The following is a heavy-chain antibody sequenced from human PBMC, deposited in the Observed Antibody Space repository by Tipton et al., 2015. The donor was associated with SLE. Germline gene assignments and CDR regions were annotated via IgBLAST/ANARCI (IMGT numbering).Heavy chain of an antibody. CDR2: VYRDGRT. D-gene: IGHD2-15*01. CDR3: ARQSFGGSWEFDY. J-gene: IGHJ4*02. V-gene: IGHV4-38-2*01. Sequence: TLSLTCSVSNFFVSASYYWGWVRQTPEKGLAWLGSVYRDGRTFYNPSLKSRLTISIDSSKNQFSLRLEASTAADTAVYFCARQSFGGSWEFDYWGQGALVTVSS. CDR1: NFFVSASYY.